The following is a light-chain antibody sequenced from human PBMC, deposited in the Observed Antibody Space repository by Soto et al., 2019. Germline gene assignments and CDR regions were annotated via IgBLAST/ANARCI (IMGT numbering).Light chain of an antibody. J-gene: IGKJ5*01. V-gene: IGKV1-8*01. Sequence: AIRMTQSPSSFSASTGDRVTITCRASQGISSYLAWYQQKPEKAPKLLIYGASTLQSGVPSRFSGSGSGTDFPLTISCLQSEDFATYYCQQYYSYPPFGQGTRLEIK. CDR1: QGISSY. CDR2: GAS. CDR3: QQYYSYPP.